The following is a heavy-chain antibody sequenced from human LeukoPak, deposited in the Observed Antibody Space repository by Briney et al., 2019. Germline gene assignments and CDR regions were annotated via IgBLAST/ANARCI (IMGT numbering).Heavy chain of an antibody. CDR1: GGSISSSSYY. J-gene: IGHJ4*02. CDR2: IYYSGST. V-gene: IGHV4-39*01. Sequence: SETLSVTCTVSGGSISSSSYYWGWIRQPPGKGLEWIGSIYYSGSTYYNPSLKSRVTISVDMSKKQFSLKVSSVTAADTAVYYCARPHRGYSYGFDYWGQGTLVTVSS. D-gene: IGHD5-18*01. CDR3: ARPHRGYSYGFDY.